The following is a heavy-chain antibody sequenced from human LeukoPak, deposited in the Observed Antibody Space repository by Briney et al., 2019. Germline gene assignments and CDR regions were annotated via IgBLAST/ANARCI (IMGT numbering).Heavy chain of an antibody. Sequence: GGSLRLSCAASGFTVSSNYMSWVRQAPGKGREWVSVIYSGGSTYYADSVTGRFTISKDNSKNTLYLQMNSLRAEDTAVYYCARDPRMIVVGGQGDYWGQGTLVTVSS. CDR1: GFTVSSNY. CDR3: ARDPRMIVVGGQGDY. V-gene: IGHV3-53*01. J-gene: IGHJ4*02. CDR2: IYSGGST. D-gene: IGHD3-22*01.